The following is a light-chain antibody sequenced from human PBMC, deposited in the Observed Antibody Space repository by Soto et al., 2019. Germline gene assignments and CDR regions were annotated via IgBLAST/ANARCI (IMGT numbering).Light chain of an antibody. J-gene: IGKJ3*01. Sequence: DIVMTQSPDSLAVSLGERATINCKSSQSVLYISNNKNYLVWYQQKPGQPPKLLINWASTRESGVPDRFSGSGSGTDFTLTISSLQAVDVAVYYCQQYYSTPRTFGPGTKVDIK. CDR1: QSVLYISNNKNY. CDR3: QQYYSTPRT. CDR2: WAS. V-gene: IGKV4-1*01.